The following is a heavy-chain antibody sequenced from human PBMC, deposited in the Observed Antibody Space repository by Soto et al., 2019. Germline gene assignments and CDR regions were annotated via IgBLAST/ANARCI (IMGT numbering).Heavy chain of an antibody. Sequence: GGSLRLSGASSGFTLTNAWMSWVRQAPGKGLEWVGRIKSKTDGGTTDYAAPVKGRFTISRDDSKNTLYLQMNSLKTEDTAVYYCTTARGTYGAEYFQHWGQGTLVTVSS. CDR2: IKSKTDGGTT. CDR3: TTARGTYGAEYFQH. D-gene: IGHD4-17*01. CDR1: GFTLTNAW. J-gene: IGHJ1*01. V-gene: IGHV3-15*01.